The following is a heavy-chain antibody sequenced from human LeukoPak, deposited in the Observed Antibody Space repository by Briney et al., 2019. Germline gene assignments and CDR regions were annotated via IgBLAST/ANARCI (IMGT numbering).Heavy chain of an antibody. Sequence: SETLSLTCSVSGGSISSGSYYWSWIRQPAGKGLEWIGRIYTSGSTNYNPSLKSRVTISVDTSKNQFSLKLSSVTAADTAVYYCARGHLSYDSITSPAFDIWGQGTMVTVSS. D-gene: IGHD3-22*01. CDR1: GGSISSGSYY. CDR3: ARGHLSYDSITSPAFDI. CDR2: IYTSGST. J-gene: IGHJ3*02. V-gene: IGHV4-61*02.